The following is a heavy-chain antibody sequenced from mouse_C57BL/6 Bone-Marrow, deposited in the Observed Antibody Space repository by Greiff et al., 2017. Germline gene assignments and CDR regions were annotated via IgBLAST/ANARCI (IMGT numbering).Heavy chain of an antibody. CDR1: GYTFTSYW. CDR2: IDPSDSYT. Sequence: QVQLQQPGAELMKPGASVKLSCKASGYTFTSYWMQWVQQRPGQGLEWIGEIDPSDSYTNSNQKFKGKATLTVDTSSSTAYMQLSSLTSEDSAVYYCAREDYGSSLYAMDYWGQGTSVTVSS. CDR3: AREDYGSSLYAMDY. V-gene: IGHV1-50*01. D-gene: IGHD1-1*01. J-gene: IGHJ4*01.